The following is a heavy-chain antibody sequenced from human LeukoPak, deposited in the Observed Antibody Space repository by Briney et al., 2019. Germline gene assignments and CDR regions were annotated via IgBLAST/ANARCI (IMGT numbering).Heavy chain of an antibody. CDR2: INHSGST. V-gene: IGHV4-34*01. CDR1: GGSFSGYY. J-gene: IGHJ5*02. D-gene: IGHD6-13*01. Sequence: SETLSLTCAVYGGSFSGYYWSWIRQPPGKGLEWIGEINHSGSTNYNPSLKSRVTISVDTSKNQFSLKLSSVTAADTAVYYCARDIAAAKGWFDPWGQGTLVTVPS. CDR3: ARDIAAAKGWFDP.